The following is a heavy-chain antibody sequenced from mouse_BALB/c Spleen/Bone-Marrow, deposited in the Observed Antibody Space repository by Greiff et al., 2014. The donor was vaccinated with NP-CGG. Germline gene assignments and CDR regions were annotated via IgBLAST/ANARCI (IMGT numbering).Heavy chain of an antibody. J-gene: IGHJ1*01. CDR1: GYTFTSYT. D-gene: IGHD2-14*01. Sequence: QVQLQQSGAELARPGASVKMSCKASGYTFTSYTIHWVKQRPGQGLEWIGYINPTSGYTNYNQKFKDKATLTADKSSRTAYIQLTSLTSEDSAVYYCSLRVYKYDEGRYFDVWGAGTTVTVSS. CDR2: INPTSGYT. CDR3: SLRVYKYDEGRYFDV. V-gene: IGHV1-4*01.